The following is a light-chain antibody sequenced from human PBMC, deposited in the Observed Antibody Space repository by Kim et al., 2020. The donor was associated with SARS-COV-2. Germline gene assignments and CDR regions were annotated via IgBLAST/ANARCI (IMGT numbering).Light chain of an antibody. CDR3: CSYAGSSTPYV. CDR2: AVR. V-gene: IGLV2-23*02. CDR1: SSDVGRYNL. J-gene: IGLJ1*01. Sequence: QSITVSCTGTSSDVGRYNLVSWYRQHPGKAPKLMIYAVRKRPSGISNRFSGSKSGNTASLTISGLQAEDEADYYCCSYAGSSTPYVFGTGTKVTVL.